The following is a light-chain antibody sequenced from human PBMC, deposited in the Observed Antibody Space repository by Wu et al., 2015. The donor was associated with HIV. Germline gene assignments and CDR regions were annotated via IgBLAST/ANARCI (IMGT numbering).Light chain of an antibody. CDR1: QIFSSN. CDR2: GAS. J-gene: IGKJ1*01. Sequence: EIVMTQSPATLSVSPGERATLFCRASQIFSSNLAWYQQKPDQAPRLLIYGASTRATGIPARFSGSGSGTEFTLTISSLQSEDFAVYYCQQYNTWPWTFGQGTKVEIK. CDR3: QQYNTWPWT. V-gene: IGKV3-15*01.